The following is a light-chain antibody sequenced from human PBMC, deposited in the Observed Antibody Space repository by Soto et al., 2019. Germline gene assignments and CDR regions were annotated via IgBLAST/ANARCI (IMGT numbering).Light chain of an antibody. CDR1: RSVGTF. Sequence: EIVLTQSPATLSLSPGERATLSCRASRSVGTFLGWYQQRPGQAPRLLIYGASNRATGIPDRFSGSGSGTDFTLTISRLEPEDFAVYYCQQYGSSGTFGQGTKVDIK. CDR2: GAS. CDR3: QQYGSSGT. J-gene: IGKJ1*01. V-gene: IGKV3-20*01.